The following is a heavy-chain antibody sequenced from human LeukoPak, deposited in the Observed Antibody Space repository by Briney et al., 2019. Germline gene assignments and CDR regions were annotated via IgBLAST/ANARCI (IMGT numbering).Heavy chain of an antibody. CDR1: GFTFSSYS. CDR3: ARGESFAFDV. V-gene: IGHV3-21*04. J-gene: IGHJ3*01. Sequence: GGSLRLSCAASGFTFSSYSMNWVRQAPGKGLEWVSSISSSSSYIYYADSVKGRFTISRDNSRNTMFLQMNSLRAEDTAVYYCARGESFAFDVWGQGTMVTVSS. CDR2: ISSSSSYI.